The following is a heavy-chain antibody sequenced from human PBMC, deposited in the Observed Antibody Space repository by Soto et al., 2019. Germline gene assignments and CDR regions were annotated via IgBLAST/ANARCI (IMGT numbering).Heavy chain of an antibody. D-gene: IGHD2-2*01. Sequence: GGSLRLSCAASGFTFSSYVMHWVRQAPGKGLEWVAVISYDGSNKYYADPVKGRFTISRDNSKHTLYLQMNSLRPEDTAVYYCAKDLEGYCTTTSCYTYFGLDVWGQGTTVTVSS. CDR1: GFTFSSYV. J-gene: IGHJ6*02. V-gene: IGHV3-30*18. CDR2: ISYDGSNK. CDR3: AKDLEGYCTTTSCYTYFGLDV.